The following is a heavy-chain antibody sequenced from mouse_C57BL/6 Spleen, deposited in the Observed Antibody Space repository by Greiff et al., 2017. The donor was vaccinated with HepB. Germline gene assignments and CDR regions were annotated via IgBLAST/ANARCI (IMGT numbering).Heavy chain of an antibody. V-gene: IGHV1-55*01. J-gene: IGHJ1*03. CDR2: IYPGSGST. Sequence: VQLQQPGAELVKPGASVKMSCKASGYTFTSYWITWVKQRPGQGLEWIGDIYPGSGSTNYNEKFKSKATLTVDTSSSTAYMQLSSLTSEDSAVYYCARSHYGYDRWYFDVWGTGTTVTVSS. CDR1: GYTFTSYW. D-gene: IGHD2-2*01. CDR3: ARSHYGYDRWYFDV.